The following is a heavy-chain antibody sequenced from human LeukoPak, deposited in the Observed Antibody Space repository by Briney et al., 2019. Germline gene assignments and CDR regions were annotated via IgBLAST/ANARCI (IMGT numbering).Heavy chain of an antibody. Sequence: GGSLRLSCAASGFTFSSYWMSWVRQAPGKGLEWVANIKVDGSEKYYVDSVKGRFTISRDNAKNSLYLQMDSLRAEDTAMYYCARDSSGYFDYWGQGTLVTVSS. CDR2: IKVDGSEK. CDR1: GFTFSSYW. D-gene: IGHD3-22*01. V-gene: IGHV3-7*01. J-gene: IGHJ4*02. CDR3: ARDSSGYFDY.